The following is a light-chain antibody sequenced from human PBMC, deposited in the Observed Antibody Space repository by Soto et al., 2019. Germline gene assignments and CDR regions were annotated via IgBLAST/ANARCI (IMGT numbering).Light chain of an antibody. J-gene: IGKJ2*01. CDR3: QQSYSTPPQHT. CDR1: QSISSY. V-gene: IGKV1-39*01. CDR2: AAS. Sequence: DTQLNQTTSSLSPSVGDRVTITCRARQSISSYLNWYQQKPGKAPKLLIYAASSLQSGVPSRFSGSGSGTDFTLTISSLQPEDFATYYCQQSYSTPPQHTLGQGTKVDIK.